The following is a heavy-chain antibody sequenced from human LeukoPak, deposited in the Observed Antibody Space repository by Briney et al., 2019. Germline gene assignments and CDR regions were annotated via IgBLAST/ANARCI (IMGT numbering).Heavy chain of an antibody. CDR1: GFTFSSYW. J-gene: IGHJ4*02. V-gene: IGHV3-74*01. CDR2: INSDGSNT. CDR3: ARESCGGDCYFDC. Sequence: GGSLRLSCAASGFTFSSYWMHWVRQAPGKGLVWVSRINSDGSNTRYADSVKGRFTISRDNAKNTLYLQMNSLSAGDTAVYYWARESCGGDCYFDCWGQGTLVTVSS. D-gene: IGHD2-21*02.